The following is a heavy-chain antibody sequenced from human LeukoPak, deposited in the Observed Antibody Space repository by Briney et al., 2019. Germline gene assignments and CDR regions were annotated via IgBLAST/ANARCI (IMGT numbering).Heavy chain of an antibody. CDR3: ARDKRIAAAGTWFDP. Sequence: SETLSLTCTVSGGSISSGDYYWSWIRQPPCKGPDWIGYIYYSGSTYYNPSLKGRVTISVDTSKNQFSLKLSSVTAADTAVYYCARDKRIAAAGTWFDPWGQGTLVTVSS. J-gene: IGHJ5*02. D-gene: IGHD6-13*01. CDR1: GGSISSGDYY. V-gene: IGHV4-30-4*01. CDR2: IYYSGST.